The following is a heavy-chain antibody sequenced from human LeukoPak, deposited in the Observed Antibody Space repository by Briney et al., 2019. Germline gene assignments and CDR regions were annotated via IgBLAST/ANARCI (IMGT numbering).Heavy chain of an antibody. V-gene: IGHV1-46*01. CDR2: INPSGGST. Sequence: ASVKVSCKASGYTFIGYYMHWVQRAPGQGLEWMGIINPSGGSTSYAQKFQGRVTMTRDTSTSTVYMELSSLRSEDTAVYYCVRGRKYSYYDFWSGPYYHMDVWGKGTTVTVSS. CDR1: GYTFIGYY. CDR3: VRGRKYSYYDFWSGPYYHMDV. J-gene: IGHJ6*03. D-gene: IGHD3-3*01.